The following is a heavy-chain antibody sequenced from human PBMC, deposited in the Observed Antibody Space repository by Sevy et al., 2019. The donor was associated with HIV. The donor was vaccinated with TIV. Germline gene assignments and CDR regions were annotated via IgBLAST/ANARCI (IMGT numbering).Heavy chain of an antibody. Sequence: SETLSLTCSVSGGSIRNYYWSWIRQPPGNGLEWIGYIYYSGSTNYNPSLKSRVTISVDTSKKQFSLKLSSVTAADTAVYYCARESIAAAGDFDYWGQGTLVTVSS. CDR1: GGSIRNYY. V-gene: IGHV4-59*01. J-gene: IGHJ4*02. D-gene: IGHD6-13*01. CDR3: ARESIAAAGDFDY. CDR2: IYYSGST.